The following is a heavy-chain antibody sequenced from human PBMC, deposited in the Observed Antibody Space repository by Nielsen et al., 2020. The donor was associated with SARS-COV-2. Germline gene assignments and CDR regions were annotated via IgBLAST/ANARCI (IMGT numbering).Heavy chain of an antibody. CDR1: GGSISSYY. V-gene: IGHV4-59*01. Sequence: SETLSLTCTVSGGSISSYYWSWIRQPPGKGLEWIGYIYYSGSTNYNPSLKSRVTISVDTSKNQFSLKLSSVTAADTAVYYCARDLRIAAARDYYYYGMDVWGQGTTVTVSS. D-gene: IGHD6-13*01. CDR2: IYYSGST. J-gene: IGHJ6*02. CDR3: ARDLRIAAARDYYYYGMDV.